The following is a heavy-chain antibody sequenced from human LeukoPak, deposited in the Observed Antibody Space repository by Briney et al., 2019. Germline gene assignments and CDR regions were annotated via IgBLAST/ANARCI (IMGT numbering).Heavy chain of an antibody. J-gene: IGHJ4*02. V-gene: IGHV1-2*04. CDR2: INPNSGGT. Sequence: ASVKVSCKASGYTFTGYYMHWVRQAPGQGLEWMGWINPNSGGTNYAQKFQGWVTMTRDTSISTAYMELSRLRSDDTAVYYCARDGGESGWYLDYWGQGTLVTVSS. CDR1: GYTFTGYY. CDR3: ARDGGESGWYLDY. D-gene: IGHD6-19*01.